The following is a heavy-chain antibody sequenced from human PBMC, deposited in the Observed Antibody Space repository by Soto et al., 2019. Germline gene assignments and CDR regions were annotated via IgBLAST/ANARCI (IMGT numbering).Heavy chain of an antibody. CDR2: INHSGST. V-gene: IGHV4-34*01. CDR3: ARAVTMVRGVISWFDP. J-gene: IGHJ5*02. CDR1: GGSFSGYY. D-gene: IGHD3-10*01. Sequence: SETLSLTCAVYGGSFSGYYWSWIRQPPGKGLEWIGEINHSGSTNYNPSLKSRVTISVDTSKNQFSLKLSSVTAADTAVYYCARAVTMVRGVISWFDPWGQGTLVTAPQ.